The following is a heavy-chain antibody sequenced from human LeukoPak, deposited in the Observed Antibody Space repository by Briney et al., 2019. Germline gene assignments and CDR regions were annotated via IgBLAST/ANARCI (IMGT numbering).Heavy chain of an antibody. D-gene: IGHD3-16*01. CDR1: GFTFSSYE. Sequence: GGSLRLSCAASGFTFSSYEMNWVRQAPGKGLEWVSYISSSGSTIYYADSVKGRFTISRDNAKNSLYLQMNSLRAEDTAVYYCARTLGDAFNIWGQGTMVTVSS. V-gene: IGHV3-48*03. J-gene: IGHJ3*02. CDR2: ISSSGSTI. CDR3: ARTLGDAFNI.